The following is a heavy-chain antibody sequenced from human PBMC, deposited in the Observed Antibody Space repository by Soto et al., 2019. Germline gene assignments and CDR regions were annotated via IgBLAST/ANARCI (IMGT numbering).Heavy chain of an antibody. CDR1: GGSISSGGYS. J-gene: IGHJ4*02. V-gene: IGHV4-30-2*01. D-gene: IGHD3-22*01. Sequence: SETLSLTCAVSGGSISSGGYSWSWIRQPPGKGLEWIGYIYHSGSTYYNPSLKSRVTISVDRSKNQFSLKLSSVTAADTAVYYCARGNYYDSSGYSLFDYWGQGTLVTVSS. CDR3: ARGNYYDSSGYSLFDY. CDR2: IYHSGST.